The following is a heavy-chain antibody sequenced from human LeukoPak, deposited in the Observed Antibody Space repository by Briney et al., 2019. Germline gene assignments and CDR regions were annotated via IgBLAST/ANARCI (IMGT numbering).Heavy chain of an antibody. D-gene: IGHD2-2*02. Sequence: GGSLRLSCAASGFTFSSYSMNWVRQAPGKGLEWVSSISSSSSYIYYADSVKGRFTISRDNAKNSLYLQMNSLRAEDTAVYYCARDLAAAIPFDYWGQGTLVTVSS. V-gene: IGHV3-21*01. J-gene: IGHJ4*02. CDR1: GFTFSSYS. CDR2: ISSSSSYI. CDR3: ARDLAAAIPFDY.